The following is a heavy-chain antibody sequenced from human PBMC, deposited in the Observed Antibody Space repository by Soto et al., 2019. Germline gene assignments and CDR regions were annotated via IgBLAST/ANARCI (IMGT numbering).Heavy chain of an antibody. CDR1: SGSISSSSYY. Sequence: ETLSLTCSVSSGSISSSSYYWGWIRQPPGKGLEWIGSIYYSGSIYYNPSLKSRVTISVDTSKNQFSLKLSSVTAAETAVYYCARQGSGWYNWFDPWGQGTLVTVSS. CDR3: ARQGSGWYNWFDP. V-gene: IGHV4-39*01. D-gene: IGHD6-19*01. CDR2: IYYSGSI. J-gene: IGHJ5*02.